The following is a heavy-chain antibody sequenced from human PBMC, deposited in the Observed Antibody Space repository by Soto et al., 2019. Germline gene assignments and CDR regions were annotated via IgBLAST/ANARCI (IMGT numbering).Heavy chain of an antibody. CDR3: ARAGPDYYILTGYSVDY. J-gene: IGHJ4*02. D-gene: IGHD3-9*01. Sequence: EVQLVESGGGLVQPGGSLRLSCAASGFTFSGYSMNWVRQAPGKGLEWVSYISSTSSTIYYAYSVKGRFTISRDNAKNSLYLQMNSLRAEDTAVYYCARAGPDYYILTGYSVDYWGQGTLVTVSS. V-gene: IGHV3-48*01. CDR1: GFTFSGYS. CDR2: ISSTSSTI.